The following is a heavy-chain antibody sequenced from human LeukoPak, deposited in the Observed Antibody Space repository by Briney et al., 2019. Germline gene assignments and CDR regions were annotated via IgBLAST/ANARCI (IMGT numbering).Heavy chain of an antibody. Sequence: GGSLRLSCAASGFTFGSYGMHWVRQAPGKGLEWVAFIRYDGSNKYYADSVKGRFTISRDNSKNTLYLQMNSLRPDDTAVYYCARRAAAAGYYYYYMDVWGKGTTVTISS. CDR3: ARRAAAAGYYYYYMDV. D-gene: IGHD6-13*01. J-gene: IGHJ6*03. CDR2: IRYDGSNK. CDR1: GFTFGSYG. V-gene: IGHV3-30*02.